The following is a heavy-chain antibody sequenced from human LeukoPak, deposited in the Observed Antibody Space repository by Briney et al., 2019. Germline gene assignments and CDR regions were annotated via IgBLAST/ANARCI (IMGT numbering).Heavy chain of an antibody. D-gene: IGHD5-18*01. Sequence: GGSLRLSCAASGFTFSSYAMSWVRQAPGKGLEWVSAISGSGGSTYYADSVKGRFIISRDNAKNTLYLQMNSLRTEDTAVYYCATGHSYGYNYWGQGTLVTVSP. V-gene: IGHV3-23*01. J-gene: IGHJ4*02. CDR3: ATGHSYGYNY. CDR2: ISGSGGST. CDR1: GFTFSSYA.